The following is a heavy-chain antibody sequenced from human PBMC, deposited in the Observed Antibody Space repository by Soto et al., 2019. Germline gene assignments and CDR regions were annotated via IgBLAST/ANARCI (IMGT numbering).Heavy chain of an antibody. D-gene: IGHD2-2*01. V-gene: IGHV3-74*01. CDR3: ARGEPAAPPPYYYYYMDV. CDR1: GFTFSSYW. Sequence: EVQLVESGGGLVQPGGSLRLSCAASGFTFSSYWMHWVRQAPGKGLVWVSRINSDGSSTSYADSVKGRFTISRDNAKNTPYLQMNSLRADDTAVYYCARGEPAAPPPYYYYYMDVWGKGTTVTVSS. J-gene: IGHJ6*03. CDR2: INSDGSST.